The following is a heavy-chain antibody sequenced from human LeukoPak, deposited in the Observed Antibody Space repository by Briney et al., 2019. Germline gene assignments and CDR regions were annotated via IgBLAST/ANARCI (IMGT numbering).Heavy chain of an antibody. D-gene: IGHD3-10*01. CDR1: GGSISNYH. Sequence: PSETLSLTCTVSGGSISNYHWSWVRLPPGKGLEWIGYIYCSGRTTYNPSFKSRLTMSMDTSKNQFSLKLRSVTAADTAVYYCAGDYDSGSCRFDYWGQGALVTVFS. V-gene: IGHV4-59*12. CDR2: IYCSGRT. CDR3: AGDYDSGSCRFDY. J-gene: IGHJ4*02.